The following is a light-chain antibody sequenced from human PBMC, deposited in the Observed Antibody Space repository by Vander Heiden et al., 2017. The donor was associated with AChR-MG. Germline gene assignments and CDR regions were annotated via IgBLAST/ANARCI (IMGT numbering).Light chain of an antibody. CDR3: QQYSYWPRT. CDR1: QSVSNN. V-gene: IGKV3-15*01. Sequence: EVLMTQSPATLSVSPGERSTLSCRASQSVSNNLAWYQHKPGQAPRLLIYGASTRAAGIPARLSGSGSETEFTLTISSLRSEDYATFYCQQYSYWPRTFGQGTKLEIK. CDR2: GAS. J-gene: IGKJ2*02.